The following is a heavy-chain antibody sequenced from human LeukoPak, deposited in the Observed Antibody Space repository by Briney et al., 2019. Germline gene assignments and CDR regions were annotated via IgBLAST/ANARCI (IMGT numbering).Heavy chain of an antibody. CDR3: ARDRATVGATAGIFDY. Sequence: SETLSLNCSVSGGSISSYYWSWIRQPPGKGLEWIGYMYYSGSINYNPSLKSRVTISIDTSKKQFSLKLSSVTAADTAVYYCARDRATVGATAGIFDYWGQGTLVTVSS. CDR2: MYYSGSI. CDR1: GGSISSYY. J-gene: IGHJ4*02. D-gene: IGHD1-26*01. V-gene: IGHV4-59*01.